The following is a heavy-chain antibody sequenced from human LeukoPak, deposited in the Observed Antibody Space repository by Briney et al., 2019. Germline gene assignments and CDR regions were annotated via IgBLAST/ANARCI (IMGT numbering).Heavy chain of an antibody. Sequence: SETLSLTCAVYGGSFSGYYWSWIRQPPGKGLEWIGEINHSGSTNYNPSLKSRVTISVDTSKDQFSLKLSSVTAADTAVYYCARGHSGWFAEYFQHWGQGTLVTVSS. V-gene: IGHV4-34*01. CDR3: ARGHSGWFAEYFQH. CDR2: INHSGST. D-gene: IGHD6-19*01. CDR1: GGSFSGYY. J-gene: IGHJ1*01.